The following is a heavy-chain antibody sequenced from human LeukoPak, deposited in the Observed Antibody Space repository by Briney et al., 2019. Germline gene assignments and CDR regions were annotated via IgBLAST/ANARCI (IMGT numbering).Heavy chain of an antibody. J-gene: IGHJ4*02. CDR1: GGSISSSSYY. Sequence: SETLSLTCTVSGGSISSSSYYWSWIRQPPGKGLEWIGEINHSGSTNYNPSLKSRVTISVDTSKNQFSLKLSSVTAADTAVYYCARESNGDYVDYWGQGTLVTVSS. D-gene: IGHD4-17*01. CDR2: INHSGST. CDR3: ARESNGDYVDY. V-gene: IGHV4-39*07.